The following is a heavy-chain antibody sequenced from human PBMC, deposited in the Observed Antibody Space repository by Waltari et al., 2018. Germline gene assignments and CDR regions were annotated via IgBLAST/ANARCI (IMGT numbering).Heavy chain of an antibody. V-gene: IGHV1-8*03. J-gene: IGHJ3*02. CDR1: GYSFRRSD. CDR3: ARGSGDLDI. Sequence: QVQLEQSGAEMVKPGASVRVSCKASGYSFRRSDISWVRQAPGQGLEWRGWSNTSSGNTGYAEKFQGRVTITRNTSINTAYMDLSGLRSEDTAVYYCARGSGDLDIWGQGTMVTVSS. CDR2: SNTSSGNT. D-gene: IGHD2-21*01.